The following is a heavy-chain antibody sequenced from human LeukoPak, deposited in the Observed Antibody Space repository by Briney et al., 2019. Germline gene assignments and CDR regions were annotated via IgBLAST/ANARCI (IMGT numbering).Heavy chain of an antibody. J-gene: IGHJ6*03. V-gene: IGHV3-30*02. Sequence: QSGGSLRLSCAASGFTFSNYGMHWVRQAPGKGLEWVAFIRYDGTNKYYADSVKGRFTISRDNSKNTLYLQMKSLRAEDTAVYYCAKGGGYEAQYYYYYLDVWGKGTTVTISS. CDR1: GFTFSNYG. D-gene: IGHD5-12*01. CDR2: IRYDGTNK. CDR3: AKGGGYEAQYYYYYLDV.